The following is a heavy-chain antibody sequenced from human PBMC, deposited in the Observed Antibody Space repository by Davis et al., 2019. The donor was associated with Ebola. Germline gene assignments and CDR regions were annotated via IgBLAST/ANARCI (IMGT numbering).Heavy chain of an antibody. V-gene: IGHV4-59*13. J-gene: IGHJ4*02. CDR3: DRVGDFQGVY. D-gene: IGHD2-8*01. CDR2: IFYTGST. Sequence: PSETLSLTCTVSGGSITHNYWSWVPQPPGKEPECIGSIFYTGSTNYNPSLKSRVTMSIDTSRNQFYLNLNSVTAADTAVYYCDRVGDFQGVYWGQGALVTVSS. CDR1: GGSITHNY.